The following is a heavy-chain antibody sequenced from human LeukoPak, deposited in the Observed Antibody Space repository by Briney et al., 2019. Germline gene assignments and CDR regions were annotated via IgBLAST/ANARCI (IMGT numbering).Heavy chain of an antibody. CDR1: GYSFTTYW. V-gene: IGHV5-51*01. CDR3: ARILVSGRGPFDY. J-gene: IGHJ4*02. CDR2: IYPGDSDA. D-gene: IGHD6-19*01. Sequence: GESLKISCKGFGYSFTTYWIGWVRQTPGKGLEWMGIIYPGDSDARYSPSFQGQVTISADKSISAAYLQWSSLKASDTAMFYCARILVSGRGPFDYWGQGTLVTVSS.